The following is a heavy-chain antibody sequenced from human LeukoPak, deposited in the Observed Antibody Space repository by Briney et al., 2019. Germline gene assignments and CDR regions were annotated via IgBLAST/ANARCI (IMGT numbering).Heavy chain of an antibody. Sequence: SETLSLTCAVSGGSISSYYWSWIRQPPGKGLEWIWYIYYSGSTNYNPYPKSRVTISVDTSKNQFSLKLSSVTAADTAVYYCARKTEGAAFDIWGQGKMVTVSS. CDR1: GGSISSYY. J-gene: IGHJ3*02. V-gene: IGHV4-59*01. D-gene: IGHD1-14*01. CDR2: IYYSGST. CDR3: ARKTEGAAFDI.